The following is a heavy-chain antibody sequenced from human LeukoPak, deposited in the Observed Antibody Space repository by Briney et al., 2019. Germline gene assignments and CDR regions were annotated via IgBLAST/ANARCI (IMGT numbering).Heavy chain of an antibody. Sequence: PSETLSLTCTVSGSSISSYYWSWIRQPPGKGPEWIGYILYSGSTNYNPSLKTRVTISVDTSKNQFSLKLSSVTAADTAVYYCARDSDSSEYFQHWGQGTLVTVSS. V-gene: IGHV4-59*01. CDR2: ILYSGST. D-gene: IGHD5-18*01. CDR3: ARDSDSSEYFQH. CDR1: GSSISSYY. J-gene: IGHJ1*01.